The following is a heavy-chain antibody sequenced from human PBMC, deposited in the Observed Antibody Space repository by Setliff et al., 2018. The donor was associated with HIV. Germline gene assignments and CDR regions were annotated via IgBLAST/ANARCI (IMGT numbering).Heavy chain of an antibody. CDR2: IYHSGST. D-gene: IGHD6-19*01. V-gene: IGHV4-39*07. Sequence: SETLSLTCTVSAGSISSSNYYWGWIRQPPGKGLEWIGSIYHSGSTYYNPSLKSRVTISVDTAKNPFSLKLSTVTAADTAVYYCARDDSSGWHFYYYYGMDVWGQGTTVTVSS. CDR3: ARDDSSGWHFYYYYGMDV. J-gene: IGHJ6*02. CDR1: AGSISSSNYY.